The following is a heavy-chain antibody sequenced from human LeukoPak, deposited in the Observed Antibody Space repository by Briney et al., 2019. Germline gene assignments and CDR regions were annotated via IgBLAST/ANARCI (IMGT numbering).Heavy chain of an antibody. CDR1: GASISRNTYY. CDR3: ARANYYDSSGYYYNALDI. CDR2: FYYTGST. J-gene: IGHJ3*02. Sequence: PSETLSLTCSVSGASISRNTYYWGWIRQSPGKGLEWIGTFYYTGSTYYNPSLKSRITISVDTSKNHFSLKLSSVTAADTAVYYCARANYYDSSGYYYNALDIWGQGTMVTVSS. V-gene: IGHV4-39*02. D-gene: IGHD3-22*01.